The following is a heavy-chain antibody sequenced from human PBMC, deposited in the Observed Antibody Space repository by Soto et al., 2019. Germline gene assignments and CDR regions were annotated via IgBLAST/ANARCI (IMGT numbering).Heavy chain of an antibody. Sequence: QVQLVQSGAEVKKPGASVKVSCKASGYTFASYNINWVRQAAGQGLEWMGWMNPNSGNTGYAQKFQGRVTMTRNTSIRTAYMELSSLRSEDTAVYYFAFRGAWNYDWFDPWGQGTLVTVSS. CDR3: AFRGAWNYDWFDP. V-gene: IGHV1-8*01. CDR1: GYTFASYN. D-gene: IGHD1-7*01. CDR2: MNPNSGNT. J-gene: IGHJ5*02.